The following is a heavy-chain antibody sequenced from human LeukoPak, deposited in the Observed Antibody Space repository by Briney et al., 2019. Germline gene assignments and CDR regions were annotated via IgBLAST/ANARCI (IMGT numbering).Heavy chain of an antibody. V-gene: IGHV3-30-3*01. CDR1: GFTFSNYV. J-gene: IGHJ4*02. Sequence: GGSLRLSCAASGFTFSNYVMHWVRQAPGKGLEWVAVISYDGSNKYYADSVKGRFTISRDNSKNTLYLQMNSLRAEDTAVYYCATPHQYYDSSGYYYWGQGTLVTVSS. CDR2: ISYDGSNK. D-gene: IGHD3-22*01. CDR3: ATPHQYYDSSGYYY.